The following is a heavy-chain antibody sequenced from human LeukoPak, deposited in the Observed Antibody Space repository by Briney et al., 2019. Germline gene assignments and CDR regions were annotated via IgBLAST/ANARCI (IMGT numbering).Heavy chain of an antibody. CDR2: IYTSGST. J-gene: IGHJ6*03. V-gene: IGHV4-4*08. CDR3: ARLYPLGGNTVRGYYYYMDV. Sequence: PAETLSLTCTVSGGSINTNYWSWIRQPPGKGLEWIGYIYTSGSTNYSPSLKTRVTISIDKSTNQFSLRLGSVAATDTAVYYCARLYPLGGNTVRGYYYYMDVWGTGTTVTVSS. CDR1: GGSINTNY. D-gene: IGHD4-23*01.